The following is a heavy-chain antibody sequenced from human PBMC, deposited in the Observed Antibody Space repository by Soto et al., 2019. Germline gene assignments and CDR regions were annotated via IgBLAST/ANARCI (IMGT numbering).Heavy chain of an antibody. CDR2: ISNDGSST. Sequence: EVQLVESGGGLVQHGGSLRLSCIASGFTFSSYWMHWVRQAPGKGLVWVSSISNDGSSTSYADPVKGRFTISRDNAKNTLYLQMNSLRAEDTAVYYCARLPNKSPQNWGQGTLVIVSP. J-gene: IGHJ1*01. CDR1: GFTFSSYW. V-gene: IGHV3-74*01. CDR3: ARLPNKSPQN.